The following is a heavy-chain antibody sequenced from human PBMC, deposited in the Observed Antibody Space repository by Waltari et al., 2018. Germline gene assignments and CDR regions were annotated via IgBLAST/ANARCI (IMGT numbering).Heavy chain of an antibody. Sequence: QVQLVESGGGLVKPGGSLRLSCAASGFTFSDYYMSWIRRAPGKGPEWVSYIDSVSDGIYYTQSVKGRFTISRDNAKNTLYLQMNSLRVEDTAVYHCARTWAGRRLADYWGQGTLVTVSS. CDR1: GFTFSDYY. D-gene: IGHD1-26*01. V-gene: IGHV3-11*01. CDR2: IDSVSDGI. CDR3: ARTWAGRRLADY. J-gene: IGHJ4*02.